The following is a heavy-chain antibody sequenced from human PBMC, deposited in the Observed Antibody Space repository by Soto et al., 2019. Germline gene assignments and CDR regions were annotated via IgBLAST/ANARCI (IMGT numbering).Heavy chain of an antibody. V-gene: IGHV4-31*03. Sequence: SETLSLTCTVSGGSVTSVGYYWAWIRQHPGKGLEFIGHLYYSGTTYYNPSLRSRVTISEDTSKNHFSLQLTSVTAADTAVYYCARILDFWSGHGVFDIWGQGTMVT. CDR1: GGSVTSVGYY. D-gene: IGHD3-3*01. CDR3: ARILDFWSGHGVFDI. CDR2: LYYSGTT. J-gene: IGHJ3*02.